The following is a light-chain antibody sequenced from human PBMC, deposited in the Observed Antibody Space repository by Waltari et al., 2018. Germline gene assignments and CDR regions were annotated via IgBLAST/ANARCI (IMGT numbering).Light chain of an antibody. CDR3: QVWDSITVV. CDR1: NIGNKS. CDR2: VDR. Sequence: SYILTQPPSVSVAPGQTARVTCGGNNIGNKSVHRYQQKPGQAPVPVVSVDRDRPSGIPERFSGSTSGNTATLTISRVEVEDEADYYCQVWDSITVVFGGGTKLIVL. V-gene: IGLV3-21*02. J-gene: IGLJ2*01.